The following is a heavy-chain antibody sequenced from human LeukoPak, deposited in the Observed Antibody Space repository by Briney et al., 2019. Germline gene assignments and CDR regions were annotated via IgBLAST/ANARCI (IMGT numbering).Heavy chain of an antibody. D-gene: IGHD2-21*01. Sequence: PGGSLRLSCAASGFTFSTYAMSWVRQAPGKGLEWVSSVSTSGGDTYNADSVKGRFTISRDNSKNTLYLQMNSLRAEDTAVYYCAKAPVTTCSGAYCYPFDYWGQGTLVTVSS. CDR1: GFTFSTYA. CDR2: VSTSGGDT. V-gene: IGHV3-23*01. J-gene: IGHJ4*02. CDR3: AKAPVTTCSGAYCYPFDY.